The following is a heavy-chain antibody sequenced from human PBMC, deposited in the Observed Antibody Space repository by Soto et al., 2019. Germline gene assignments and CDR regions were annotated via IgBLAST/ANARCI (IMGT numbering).Heavy chain of an antibody. Sequence: VGSLRLSCAASGFTCSSYAMHWVRQAPGKGLEWVAVISYDGSNKYYADSVKGRFTISRDNSKNTLYLQMNSLRAEDTAVYYCARETLSFGSALDVWRQGTTVTVSS. CDR3: ARETLSFGSALDV. V-gene: IGHV3-30-3*01. CDR2: ISYDGSNK. D-gene: IGHD3-3*01. CDR1: GFTCSSYA. J-gene: IGHJ6*02.